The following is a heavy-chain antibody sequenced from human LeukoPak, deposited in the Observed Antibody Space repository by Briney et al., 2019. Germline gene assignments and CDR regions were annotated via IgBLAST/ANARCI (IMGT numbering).Heavy chain of an antibody. Sequence: SETLSLTCTVSGGSISSDGYYWSWIRQHPGKGLEWIGYIYYSGSTYYNPSLKSRVTISVDTSKNQFSLKLSSVTAADTAVYYCARAPVSGSDRQSIDYWGQGTLVTVSS. V-gene: IGHV4-31*03. D-gene: IGHD1-26*01. J-gene: IGHJ4*02. CDR1: GGSISSDGYY. CDR2: IYYSGST. CDR3: ARAPVSGSDRQSIDY.